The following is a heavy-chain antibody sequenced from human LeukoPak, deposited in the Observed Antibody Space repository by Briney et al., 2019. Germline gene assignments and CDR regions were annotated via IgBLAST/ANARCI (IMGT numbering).Heavy chain of an antibody. D-gene: IGHD6-19*01. CDR3: AKEGTVYSSGWLGY. CDR1: GFTFSSYS. V-gene: IGHV3-21*04. CDR2: ISSSSSYI. Sequence: GGSLRLSCAASGFTFSSYSMNWVRQAPGKGLEWVSSISSSSSYIYYADSVKGRFTISRDNAKNSLYLQMNSLRAEDTALHYCAKEGTVYSSGWLGYWGQGTLVTVSS. J-gene: IGHJ4*02.